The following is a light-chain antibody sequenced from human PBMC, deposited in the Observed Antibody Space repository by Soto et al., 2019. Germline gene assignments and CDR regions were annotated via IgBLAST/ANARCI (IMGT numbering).Light chain of an antibody. J-gene: IGKJ2*01. CDR3: QQYNSHSSYT. Sequence: DIQMTQSPSTLSASVGDRVTITCRASQSISTWLAWYQQKPGKAPKLLIYTASRLESGVPSRFSGSGSGTEFTLTISSLQTDDFATYYCQQYNSHSSYTFGQGTKVEIK. V-gene: IGKV1-5*03. CDR1: QSISTW. CDR2: TAS.